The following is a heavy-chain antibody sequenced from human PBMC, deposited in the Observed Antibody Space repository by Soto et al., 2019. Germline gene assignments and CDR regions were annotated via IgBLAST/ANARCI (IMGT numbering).Heavy chain of an antibody. CDR1: GYTFTGYY. D-gene: IGHD2-2*01. CDR3: AREGVVNFRGFNGMDV. Sequence: ASVKVSCKASGYTFTGYYMHWVRQAPGQGREWMGWINPNSGGTNYAQKFQGRVTMTRDTSISTAYMELSRLRSDDTAVYYCAREGVVNFRGFNGMDVWGQGTTVTVSS. J-gene: IGHJ6*02. CDR2: INPNSGGT. V-gene: IGHV1-2*02.